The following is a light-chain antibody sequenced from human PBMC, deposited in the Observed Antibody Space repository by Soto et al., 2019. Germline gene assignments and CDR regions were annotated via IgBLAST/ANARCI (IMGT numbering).Light chain of an antibody. J-gene: IGKJ1*01. CDR3: QQYGNARWT. Sequence: VLTQSPGTLSLSPGERATLSCRASQSVSSSYLAWYQQTPGQAPRLLIYGTSNRATGIPDRFSGSGSGTDFTLTISRLESEDFAVYYCQQYGNARWTFGQGTKV. CDR2: GTS. V-gene: IGKV3-20*01. CDR1: QSVSSSY.